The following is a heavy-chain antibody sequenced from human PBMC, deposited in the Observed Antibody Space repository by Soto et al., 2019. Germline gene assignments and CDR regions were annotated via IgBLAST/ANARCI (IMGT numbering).Heavy chain of an antibody. J-gene: IGHJ4*02. CDR1: GYTFTDYG. Sequence: QVQLVQSGPEVKKPGASVKVSCKTSGYTFTDYGISWVRQAPGQGLEWMGWISTYKGNTNYAQKFQGRVTMTTDTSTSTAYMELRSLRSDDTAVYYCATRSPAFDDWGQGTLVTVSS. CDR3: ATRSPAFDD. V-gene: IGHV1-18*01. CDR2: ISTYKGNT.